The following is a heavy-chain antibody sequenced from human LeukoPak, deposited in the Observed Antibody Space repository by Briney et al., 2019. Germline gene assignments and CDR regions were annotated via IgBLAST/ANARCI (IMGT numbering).Heavy chain of an antibody. CDR3: AREITMIVVTDAFDI. Sequence: GGSLRLSCAASGFTFSSYWMSWVRQAPGKGLEWVANIKQDGSEKYYVDSVKGRFTISRDNAKNSLYLQMNSLRAEDTAVYYCAREITMIVVTDAFDIWGQGTMVTVSS. CDR2: IKQDGSEK. D-gene: IGHD3-22*01. V-gene: IGHV3-7*01. CDR1: GFTFSSYW. J-gene: IGHJ3*02.